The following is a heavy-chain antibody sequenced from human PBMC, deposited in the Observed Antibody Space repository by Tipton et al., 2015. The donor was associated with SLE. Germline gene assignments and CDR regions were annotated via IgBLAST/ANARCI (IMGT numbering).Heavy chain of an antibody. CDR1: GFTYSGYA. CDR2: IRADGSNK. Sequence: SLRLSCAASGFTYSGYAMHWVRQAPGKGLEWVAFIRADGSNKDYADFVKGRFSISIDKSKKTLFLQMNSLRDDDTATYYCAKFEKTTDFYLDSWGQGTLVSVSS. J-gene: IGHJ4*02. CDR3: AKFEKTTDFYLDS. V-gene: IGHV3-30*02. D-gene: IGHD1/OR15-1a*01.